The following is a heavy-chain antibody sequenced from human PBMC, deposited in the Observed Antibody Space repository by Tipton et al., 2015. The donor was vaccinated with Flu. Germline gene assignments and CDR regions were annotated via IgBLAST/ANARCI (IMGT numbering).Heavy chain of an antibody. V-gene: IGHV4-31*02. CDR2: IYYSGST. J-gene: IGHJ5*02. D-gene: IGHD7-27*01. CDR3: ARAHWGMFDP. Sequence: LRLSCTVSGGSISSGGYYWSWIRQHPGKGLEWIGYIYYSGSTYYNPSLKSRVTISVDTSKNQFSLKLSSVTAADTAVYYCARAHWGMFDPWGQGTLVTVSS. CDR1: GGSISSGGYY.